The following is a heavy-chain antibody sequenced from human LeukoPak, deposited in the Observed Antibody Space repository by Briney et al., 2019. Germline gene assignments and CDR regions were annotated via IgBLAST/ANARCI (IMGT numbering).Heavy chain of an antibody. J-gene: IGHJ6*02. Sequence: ASVKVSCKASGYTFTSYGISWVRQAPGQGLEWMGWISAYNGNTNYAQKLQGRVTMTTDTSTSTAYMELRSLRSDDTAVYYCARSDYKIAVAGPAYYYYGMDVWGQGTTVTVSS. D-gene: IGHD6-19*01. CDR2: ISAYNGNT. V-gene: IGHV1-18*01. CDR1: GYTFTSYG. CDR3: ARSDYKIAVAGPAYYYYGMDV.